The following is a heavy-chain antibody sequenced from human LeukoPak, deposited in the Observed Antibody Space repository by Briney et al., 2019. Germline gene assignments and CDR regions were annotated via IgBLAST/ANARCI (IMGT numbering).Heavy chain of an antibody. CDR3: ARRGSSGNYYAFDI. V-gene: IGHV4-39*01. D-gene: IGHD3-10*01. CDR2: IYYSGST. Sequence: SETLSLTCTVSGGSISSSSYYWGWIRQPPGKGLEWIGSIYYSGSTYYNPSLKSRVTISVDTSKNQFSLKLSSVTAADTAVYYCARRGSSGNYYAFDIWGQGTMVTVSS. CDR1: GGSISSSSYY. J-gene: IGHJ3*02.